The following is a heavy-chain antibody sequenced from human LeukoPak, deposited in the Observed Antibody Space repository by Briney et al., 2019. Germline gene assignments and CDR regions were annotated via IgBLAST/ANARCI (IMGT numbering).Heavy chain of an antibody. CDR2: ISSSGSTI. J-gene: IGHJ4*02. V-gene: IGHV3-48*03. CDR3: AKGRYDTDY. Sequence: PGGSLRLSCAASGFTFSSYEMNWVRQAPGKGLEWVSYISSSGSTIYYADSVKGRFTISRDNAKNSLYLQMNSLRAEDTALYYCAKGRYDTDYWGQGTLVIVSS. CDR1: GFTFSSYE. D-gene: IGHD1-1*01.